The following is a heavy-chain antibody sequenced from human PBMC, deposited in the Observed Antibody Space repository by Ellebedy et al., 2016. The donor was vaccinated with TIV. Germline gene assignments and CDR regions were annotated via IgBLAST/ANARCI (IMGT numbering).Heavy chain of an antibody. D-gene: IGHD3-16*01. CDR2: ISYDGNTN. CDR1: GFTFSSYA. J-gene: IGHJ4*02. Sequence: GGSLRLSCAASGFTFSSYAMHWVRQAPGKGLEWVAVISYDGNTNYYAESVKGRFTISRDNSKNTLYLQMNNLRAEETAVYYCARGIWGPLGYFDYWGQGTLVTVSS. CDR3: ARGIWGPLGYFDY. V-gene: IGHV3-30-3*01.